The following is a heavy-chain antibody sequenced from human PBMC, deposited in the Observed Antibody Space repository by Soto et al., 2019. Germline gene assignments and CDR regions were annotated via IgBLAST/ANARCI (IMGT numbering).Heavy chain of an antibody. D-gene: IGHD4-17*01. Sequence: SETLSLTCAVYGGSFSGYYWSWIRQPPGKGLEWIGEINHSGSTNYNPSLKSRVTISVDTSKNQFSLKLSSVTAADTAVYYCAIGPPDYGAYVYDYCGKATLVTVSS. CDR1: GGSFSGYY. CDR2: INHSGST. J-gene: IGHJ4*02. CDR3: AIGPPDYGAYVYDY. V-gene: IGHV4-34*01.